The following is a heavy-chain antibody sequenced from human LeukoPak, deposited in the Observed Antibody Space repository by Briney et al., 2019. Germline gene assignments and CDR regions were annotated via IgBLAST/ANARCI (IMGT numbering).Heavy chain of an antibody. D-gene: IGHD1-14*01. CDR2: IDTSGDTI. J-gene: IGHJ4*02. CDR1: GFSFSTFV. V-gene: IGHV3-48*03. Sequence: GGSLRLSRAASGFSFSTFVMNWVRQAPEKGLEWVSYIDTSGDTIYYADSVKGRFTISRDNAKNSLYLQMNSLRAEDTAVYYCARNGYVDYWGQGTLVTVSS. CDR3: ARNGYVDY.